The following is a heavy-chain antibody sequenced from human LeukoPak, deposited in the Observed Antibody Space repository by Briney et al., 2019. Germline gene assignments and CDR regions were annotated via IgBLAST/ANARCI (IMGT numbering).Heavy chain of an antibody. D-gene: IGHD1-26*01. CDR1: GFSFSTFW. V-gene: IGHV3-74*01. Sequence: GGSLRLSCAASGFSFSTFWMHWVRQVPGEGLVWVSRVNPDGSSTSYADSVKGRFTISRDNAKNTVYLQMNSLRDEDTAVYYCVSDSESRSGGDYWGQGTLVTVSS. CDR3: VSDSESRSGGDY. CDR2: VNPDGSST. J-gene: IGHJ4*02.